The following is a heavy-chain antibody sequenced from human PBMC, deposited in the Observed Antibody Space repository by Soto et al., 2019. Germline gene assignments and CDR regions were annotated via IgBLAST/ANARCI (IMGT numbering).Heavy chain of an antibody. CDR1: GFTFSSFG. CDR3: ASRSPALDF. CDR2: IWHDGRSK. V-gene: IGHV3-33*01. J-gene: IGHJ4*02. Sequence: QVQLVESGGGVIQPGRSLRLTSAASGFTFSSFGMHWVRHAPGKGLEWVAVIWHDGRSKYYADFVKGRFTISRDNSKNTLYLQMNSLRAEDTAVYHCASRSPALDFWGQGTLVTVSS. D-gene: IGHD2-2*01.